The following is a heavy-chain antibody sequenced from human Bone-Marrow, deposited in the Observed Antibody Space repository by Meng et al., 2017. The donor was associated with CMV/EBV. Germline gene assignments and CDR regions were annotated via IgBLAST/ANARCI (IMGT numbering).Heavy chain of an antibody. Sequence: LSLTCAASGFTFSGSAMHWVRQASGKGLEWVGRIRSKANSYATAYAASVKGRFTISRDDSKNTAYLQMNSLKTEDTAVYYCTSMGVVVVPAAIGGYYFDYWGQGTLVTVSS. J-gene: IGHJ4*02. CDR1: GFTFSGSA. CDR2: IRSKANSYAT. D-gene: IGHD2-2*02. V-gene: IGHV3-73*01. CDR3: TSMGVVVVPAAIGGYYFDY.